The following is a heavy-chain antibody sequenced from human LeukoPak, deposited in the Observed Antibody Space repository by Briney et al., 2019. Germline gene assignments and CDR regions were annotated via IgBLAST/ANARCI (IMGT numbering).Heavy chain of an antibody. CDR2: LEPEAGET. V-gene: IGHV1-24*01. D-gene: IGHD2-2*01. CDR3: ATAAPAAKGGGFDY. Sequence: GASVKVSCKDSGYTFTELSMHWVRQAPGKRLEWMGGLEPEAGETLYAQKFKGRVTMTEGTSTNTAYMELSSLRSDDTAGYYCATAAPAAKGGGFDYWGQGTVVTVSS. CDR1: GYTFTELS. J-gene: IGHJ4*02.